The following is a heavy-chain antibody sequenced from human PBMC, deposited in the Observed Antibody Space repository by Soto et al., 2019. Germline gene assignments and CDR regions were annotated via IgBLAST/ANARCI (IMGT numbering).Heavy chain of an antibody. Sequence: QVQLVESGGGVVQPGRSLRLSCAASGFTFSSYAMHWVRRAPGKGLEWVAVISYDGSNKYYADSVKGRFTISRDNSKNTLYLQMNSLRAEDTAVYYCARDGYYYDSSGYGYFDYWGQGSLVTVTS. V-gene: IGHV3-30-3*01. J-gene: IGHJ4*02. D-gene: IGHD3-22*01. CDR1: GFTFSSYA. CDR2: ISYDGSNK. CDR3: ARDGYYYDSSGYGYFDY.